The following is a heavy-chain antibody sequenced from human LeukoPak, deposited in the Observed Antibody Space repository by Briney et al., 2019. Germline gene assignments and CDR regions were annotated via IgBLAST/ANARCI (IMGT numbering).Heavy chain of an antibody. CDR2: IHSGGTT. D-gene: IGHD5-18*01. V-gene: IGHV4-4*07. CDR3: ARDSPVGYTYGHYYYYMDV. J-gene: IGHJ6*03. CDR1: GGSLTNYY. Sequence: SETLSLTCTVSGGSLTNYYWTWIRQSAEEGLEFIGRIHSGGTTNYNPSPRSRMTLSVDTSNNQVSLKLTAATAADTAVYYCARDSPVGYTYGHYYYYMDVWGKGTTVTVSS.